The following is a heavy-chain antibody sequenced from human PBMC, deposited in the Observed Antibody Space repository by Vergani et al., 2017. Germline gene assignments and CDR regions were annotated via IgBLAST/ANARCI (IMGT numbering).Heavy chain of an antibody. CDR3: ARQIVVPGYGMDV. J-gene: IGHJ6*02. V-gene: IGHV5-51*01. D-gene: IGHD3-22*01. CDR2: IYPGDSDT. CDR1: GYSFTSYW. Sequence: EVQLVPSGAEVKTPGESLKISCKGSGYSFTSYWIGWVRQMPGKGLEWMGIIYPGDSDTRYSPSFQGQVTISADKSISTAYLQWSSLKASDTAMYYCARQIVVPGYGMDVWGQGTTVTVSS.